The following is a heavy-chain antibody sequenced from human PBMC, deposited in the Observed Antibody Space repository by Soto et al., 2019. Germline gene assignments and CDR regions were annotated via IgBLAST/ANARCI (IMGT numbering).Heavy chain of an antibody. CDR1: GGTFSSYA. CDR2: IIPIFGTT. V-gene: IGHV1-69*13. D-gene: IGHD3-10*01. Sequence: GASVKVSCKASGGTFSSYAISWVRQAPGQGLEWMGGIIPIFGTTNYAQKFQGRVTITADESTSTAYMELSSLRSEDTAVYYCYYGSGSYFDYWGQGTLVTVSS. J-gene: IGHJ4*02. CDR3: YYGSGSYFDY.